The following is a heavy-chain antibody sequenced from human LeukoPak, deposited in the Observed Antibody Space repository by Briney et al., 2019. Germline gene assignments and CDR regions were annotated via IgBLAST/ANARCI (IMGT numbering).Heavy chain of an antibody. CDR2: IYPSGST. V-gene: IGHV4-4*07. CDR1: GGSISSYY. Sequence: SETLSLTCTVSGGSISSYYWSWIRQPAGKGLEWIGRIYPSGSTNYSPSLKSRVTMSVDTSKNHFSLNLSSVTAADTAVYYCARDGHSDTSRALDYWGQGTLVTVSS. CDR3: ARDGHSDTSRALDY. J-gene: IGHJ4*02. D-gene: IGHD5-12*01.